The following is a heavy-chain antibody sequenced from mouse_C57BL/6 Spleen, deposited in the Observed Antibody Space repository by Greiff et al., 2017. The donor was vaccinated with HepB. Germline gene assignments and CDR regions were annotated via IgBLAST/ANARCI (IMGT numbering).Heavy chain of an antibody. CDR2: IYPGDGDT. J-gene: IGHJ4*01. D-gene: IGHD2-4*01. Sequence: VKLQESGPELVKPGASVKISCKASGYAFSSSWMNWVKQRPGKGLEWIGRIYPGDGDTNYNGKFKGKATLTADKSSSTAYMQLSSLTSEDSAVYFCARWDDYDREDYAMDYCGQGASVTVSS. V-gene: IGHV1-82*01. CDR3: ARWDDYDREDYAMDY. CDR1: GYAFSSSW.